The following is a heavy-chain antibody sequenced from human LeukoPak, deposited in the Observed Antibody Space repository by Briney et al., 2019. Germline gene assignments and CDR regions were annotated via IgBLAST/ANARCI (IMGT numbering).Heavy chain of an antibody. J-gene: IGHJ4*02. CDR2: ISGSGGST. D-gene: IGHD2-2*01. Sequence: GGSLRLSCAASGFTFSSYAMSWVRQAPGKGLEWVSAISGSGGSTYYADSVKGRFTISRDNSKNTLYLQMNSLRAEDTAVYYCAKDGYCSSTSCYPTPYWGQGTLVTVSS. CDR1: GFTFSSYA. CDR3: AKDGYCSSTSCYPTPY. V-gene: IGHV3-23*01.